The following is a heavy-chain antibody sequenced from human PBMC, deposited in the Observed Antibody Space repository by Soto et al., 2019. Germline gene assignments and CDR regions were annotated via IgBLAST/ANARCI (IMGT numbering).Heavy chain of an antibody. CDR2: IKSKTDGGTT. D-gene: IGHD2-2*01. Sequence: GGSLRLSCAASGFTFSNAWMSWVRQAPGKGLEWVGRIKSKTDGGTTDYAAPVKGRFTISRDDSKNTLYLQMNSLKTEDTAVYYCTTSSGLEDIVVVPAAIPPHYYYYMDVWGKGTTVTVSS. J-gene: IGHJ6*03. V-gene: IGHV3-15*01. CDR1: GFTFSNAW. CDR3: TTSSGLEDIVVVPAAIPPHYYYYMDV.